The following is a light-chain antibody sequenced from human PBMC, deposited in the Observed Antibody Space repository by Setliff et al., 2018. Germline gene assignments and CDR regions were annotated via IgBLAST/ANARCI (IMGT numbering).Light chain of an antibody. Sequence: QSVLTQPASVSGSPGQSITISCTGTGSDIGASTYVSWYQQHPGKAPKLLIFGVSNRPSGVSNRFSASKSGNTAPLAISGLQAEDEADYYCSSYTTDSTLVFGGGTKVTVL. J-gene: IGLJ3*02. CDR2: GVS. V-gene: IGLV2-14*03. CDR1: GSDIGASTY. CDR3: SSYTTDSTLV.